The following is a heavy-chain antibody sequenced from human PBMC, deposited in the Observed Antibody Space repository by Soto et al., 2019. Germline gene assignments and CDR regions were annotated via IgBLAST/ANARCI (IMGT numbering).Heavy chain of an antibody. CDR3: ARDKGRGQLGGNYYYALDV. CDR1: GDTFDTFA. CDR2: IIPIFRTP. Sequence: QVQLVQSGAEVLKPGSSVKLSCKTSGDTFDTFAISWVRQAPGQGLEWMGGIIPIFRTPDYTQKFQGRVALTEDASTRTAYMERSSLRSEDTAVYYCARDKGRGQLGGNYYYALDVWGQGPRVTVSS. D-gene: IGHD1-1*01. J-gene: IGHJ6*02. V-gene: IGHV1-69*12.